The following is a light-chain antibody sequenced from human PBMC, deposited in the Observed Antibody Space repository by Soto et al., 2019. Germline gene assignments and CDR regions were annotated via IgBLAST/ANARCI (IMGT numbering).Light chain of an antibody. J-gene: IGKJ4*01. Sequence: DIVMTQSPLSLPVTPGEPASIYCRSSQSLLHSNGYNYLDWYLQKPGQSPQVLIYMGSNRASGVPDRFSGSGSGTDFTLKISRVEAEDVGVYYCMQALQTPLTFGGGTKVEIK. CDR1: QSLLHSNGYNY. CDR2: MGS. V-gene: IGKV2-28*01. CDR3: MQALQTPLT.